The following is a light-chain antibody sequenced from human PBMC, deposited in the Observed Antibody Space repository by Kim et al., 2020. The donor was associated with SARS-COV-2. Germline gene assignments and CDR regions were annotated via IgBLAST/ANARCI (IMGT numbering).Light chain of an antibody. CDR2: ADN. Sequence: ELTQPPSASGTPGQRVTISCSGSTSNIGSETVNWYQHLPGTAPKLLIHADNQRPSGVPDRFSGSKSGTSASLAISGLRSEDEADYYCAAWDASLNVVLIGGGTQLTVL. J-gene: IGLJ2*01. V-gene: IGLV1-44*01. CDR1: TSNIGSET. CDR3: AAWDASLNVVL.